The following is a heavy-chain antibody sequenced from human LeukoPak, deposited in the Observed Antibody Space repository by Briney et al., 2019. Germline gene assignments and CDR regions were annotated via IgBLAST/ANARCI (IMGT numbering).Heavy chain of an antibody. J-gene: IGHJ4*02. CDR1: GFTFSDYY. D-gene: IGHD6-13*01. CDR3: ARDSNSSSWYSFDY. Sequence: GGSLRLSCAASGFTFSDYYMSWIRQAPGKGLEWVSYISSSGSTIYYADSVKGRFTLSRDNAKNSLYLQMNSLRAEDTAVYYCARDSNSSSWYSFDYWGQGTLVTVSS. V-gene: IGHV3-11*01. CDR2: ISSSGSTI.